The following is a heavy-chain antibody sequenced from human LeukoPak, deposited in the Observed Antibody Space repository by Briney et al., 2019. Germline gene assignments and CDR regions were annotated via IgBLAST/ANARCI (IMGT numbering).Heavy chain of an antibody. Sequence: SETLSLTCTVSGGSISSSNYYWGWIRQPPGKGLEWIGTIYHSRSTYYNPSLKSRISISVDTSKNQFSLKLRSVTAADTAVYYCARPTSKLGSFDYWGQGTLVTVSS. CDR3: ARPTSKLGSFDY. V-gene: IGHV4-39*01. CDR1: GGSISSSNYY. CDR2: IYHSRST. D-gene: IGHD2/OR15-2a*01. J-gene: IGHJ4*02.